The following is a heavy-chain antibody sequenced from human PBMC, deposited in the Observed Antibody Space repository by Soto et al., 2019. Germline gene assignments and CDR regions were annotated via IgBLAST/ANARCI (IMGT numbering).Heavy chain of an antibody. CDR3: ARGTQTTVTTRLFDC. D-gene: IGHD4-17*01. J-gene: IGHJ4*02. CDR2: INSDGTTI. CDR1: GFTFSSRW. V-gene: IGHV3-74*01. Sequence: EVQLVESGGGLVRTGGSLRLSCAASGFTFSSRWMHWVRQAPGKGLVWVSRINSDGTTITYADSVKGRFTISRDNAKNTLYLQMNSLRAEDTAVYYCARGTQTTVTTRLFDCWGQGTLVTVSS.